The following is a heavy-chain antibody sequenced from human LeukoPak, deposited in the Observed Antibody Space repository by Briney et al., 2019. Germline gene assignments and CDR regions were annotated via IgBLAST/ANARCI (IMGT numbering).Heavy chain of an antibody. CDR3: ARDHSSGWYSDYFDY. CDR2: ISSNGGST. V-gene: IGHV3-64*04. Sequence: GGSLRLSCTASGFTFSDHYMHWVRQAPGKGLEYVSAISSNGGSTYYADSVKGRFTISRDNSKNTLYLQMNSLRAEDTAVYYCARDHSSGWYSDYFDYWGQGTLVTVSS. CDR1: GFTFSDHY. J-gene: IGHJ4*02. D-gene: IGHD6-19*01.